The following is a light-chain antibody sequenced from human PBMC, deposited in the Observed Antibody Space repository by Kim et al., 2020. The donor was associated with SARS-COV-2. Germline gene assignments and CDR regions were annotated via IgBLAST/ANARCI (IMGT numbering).Light chain of an antibody. CDR1: SSDVGAYDF. V-gene: IGLV2-14*03. J-gene: IGLJ3*02. CDR3: CSYAGSYTWV. CDR2: DVS. Sequence: GQSITLSCTATSSDVGAYDFVSWYQQPPGTAPKLIIYDVSHRPSGVSNRFSGSKSGNTASLTISGLQAEDEADYYCCSYAGSYTWVFGGGTQLTVL.